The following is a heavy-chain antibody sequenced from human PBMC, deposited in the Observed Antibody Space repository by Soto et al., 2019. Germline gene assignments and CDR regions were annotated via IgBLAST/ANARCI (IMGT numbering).Heavy chain of an antibody. V-gene: IGHV3-33*01. CDR2: IWYDGNNK. D-gene: IGHD4-17*01. Sequence: QVQLVESGGCVVQPGRSLRLSCAASGFTFSSYGMHWVRQAPGKGLEWVAVIWYDGNNKYYADSVKGRFTISRDNSKNTLYLQMNSLRAEDTAVYYCARTDYAHAFDIWGQGTMVTVSS. CDR1: GFTFSSYG. CDR3: ARTDYAHAFDI. J-gene: IGHJ3*02.